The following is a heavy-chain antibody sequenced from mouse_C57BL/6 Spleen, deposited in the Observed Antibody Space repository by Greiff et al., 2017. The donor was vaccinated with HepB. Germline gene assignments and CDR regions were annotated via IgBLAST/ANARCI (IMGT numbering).Heavy chain of an antibody. Sequence: VQLKESGGGLVKPGGSLKLSCAASGFTFSSYAMSWVRQTPEKRLEWVATISDGGSYTYYPDNVKGRFTISRDNAKNNLYLQMSHLKSEDTAMYYCARDEDYYGSSYNWYFDVWGTGTTVTVSS. D-gene: IGHD1-1*01. CDR2: ISDGGSYT. CDR1: GFTFSSYA. V-gene: IGHV5-4*01. J-gene: IGHJ1*03. CDR3: ARDEDYYGSSYNWYFDV.